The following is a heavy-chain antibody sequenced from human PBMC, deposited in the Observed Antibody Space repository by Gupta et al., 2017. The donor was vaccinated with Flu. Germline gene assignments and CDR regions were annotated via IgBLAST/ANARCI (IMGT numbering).Heavy chain of an antibody. CDR1: GGSITNYH. Sequence: QVQLAESGPGLVKPSETLFLTCTVSGGSITNYHWSWVRQPPGKGLEWIGYFPSSGSTSYNPSLKSRVSISSDGPKNQFSLKLSSVTAADTAVYYCARSESGNDSGDYWGQGALVTVSS. D-gene: IGHD5-12*01. CDR3: ARSESGNDSGDY. J-gene: IGHJ4*02. V-gene: IGHV4-59*08. CDR2: FPSSGST.